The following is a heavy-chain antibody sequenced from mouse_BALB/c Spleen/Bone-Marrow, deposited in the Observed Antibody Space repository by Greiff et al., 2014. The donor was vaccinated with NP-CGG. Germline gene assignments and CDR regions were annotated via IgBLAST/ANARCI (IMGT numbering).Heavy chain of an antibody. J-gene: IGHJ2*01. Sequence: QVQLQQSGAELVKPGASVKLSCKASGYTFTSYWMHWVKQRPGQGLEWIGEINPSNGRTNYNEKFKSKATLTVDKSSSTAYMQLSCLTFEDAAVYYCARGTTAVVAPDYWGQGTTLTVSS. V-gene: IGHV1S81*02. CDR2: INPSNGRT. CDR3: ARGTTAVVAPDY. D-gene: IGHD1-1*01. CDR1: GYTFTSYW.